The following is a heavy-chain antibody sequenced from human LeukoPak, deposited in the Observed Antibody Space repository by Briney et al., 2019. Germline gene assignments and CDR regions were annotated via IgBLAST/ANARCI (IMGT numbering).Heavy chain of an antibody. CDR1: GGSFSGYY. D-gene: IGHD6-13*01. CDR2: INHSGST. V-gene: IGHV4-34*01. Sequence: SETLSLTCAGYGGSFSGYYWSWIRQPPGKGLEWIGEINHSGSTNYNPSLKSRVTISVDTSKNQFSLKLSSVTAADSAVYYCARLNSRIAAERFFDLWGRGTLVTVSS. CDR3: ARLNSRIAAERFFDL. J-gene: IGHJ2*01.